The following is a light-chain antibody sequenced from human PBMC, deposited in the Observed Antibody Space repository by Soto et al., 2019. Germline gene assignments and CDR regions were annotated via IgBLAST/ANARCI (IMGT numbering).Light chain of an antibody. CDR1: QSLVHSDGNTY. J-gene: IGKJ2*01. Sequence: DVVMTQSPLSLPVTLGQPASISCRSSQSLVHSDGNTYLNWFHQRPGQSPRRLIYKVSNRDSGVPDRCSGSGSDTDFTLKISGVEAEDVGVYYCMQGPHWPPYTVGQGTKV. CDR2: KVS. V-gene: IGKV2-30*02. CDR3: MQGPHWPPYT.